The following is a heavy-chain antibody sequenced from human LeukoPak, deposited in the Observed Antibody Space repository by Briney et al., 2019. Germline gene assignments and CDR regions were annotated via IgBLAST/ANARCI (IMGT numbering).Heavy chain of an antibody. D-gene: IGHD6-25*01. Sequence: TSVKVSCKASGFTFTSSAMQWVRQARGQRLEWIGWIVVGSGNTNYAQKFQERVTITRDMSTSTAYMELSSLRSEDTAVYYCAADGPSGYYYMDVWGKGPRSPSP. V-gene: IGHV1-58*02. CDR1: GFTFTSSA. J-gene: IGHJ6*03. CDR3: AADGPSGYYYMDV. CDR2: IVVGSGNT.